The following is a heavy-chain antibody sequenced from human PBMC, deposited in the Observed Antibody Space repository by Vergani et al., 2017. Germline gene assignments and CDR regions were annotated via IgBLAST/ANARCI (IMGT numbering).Heavy chain of an antibody. V-gene: IGHV3-9*01. CDR3: AKDRRDTMVRGAVDI. CDR2: ISWNSGSI. Sequence: EVQLVESGGGLVQPGRSLRHSCAASGFTFDDYAMHWVRQAPGKGLEWVSGISWNSGSIGYADSVKGRFTISRDNAKNSLYLQMNSLRAEDTALYYCAKDRRDTMVRGAVDIWGRGTMVTVSS. CDR1: GFTFDDYA. J-gene: IGHJ3*02. D-gene: IGHD3-10*01.